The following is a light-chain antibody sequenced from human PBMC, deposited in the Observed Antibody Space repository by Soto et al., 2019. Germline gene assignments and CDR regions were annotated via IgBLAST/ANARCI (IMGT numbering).Light chain of an antibody. CDR2: GAS. J-gene: IGKJ1*01. V-gene: IGKV3-20*01. Sequence: EIVLTQSPGTLSLSPGERATLSCRASQTVGSNFLAWYQQKPGQAPRLLIYGASNRATGVPDRFSGSGSGTDFTLTISRLEPEDFAVYYCQQDGSSPRTFGQGTKVEIK. CDR1: QTVGSNF. CDR3: QQDGSSPRT.